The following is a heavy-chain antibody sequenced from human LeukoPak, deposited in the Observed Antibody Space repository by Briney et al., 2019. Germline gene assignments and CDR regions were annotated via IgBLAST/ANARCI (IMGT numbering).Heavy chain of an antibody. Sequence: SETLSLTCTVSGGSISSGGYNWIRIRQPPGKGLEWTAYIYHSGSSYYKPSLKSRVTISVDRSKNQFSLKLSSVTAADTAVYYCARVVVVPAAIDYWGQGTLVTVSS. V-gene: IGHV4-30-2*01. J-gene: IGHJ4*02. CDR3: ARVVVVPAAIDY. D-gene: IGHD2-2*02. CDR1: GGSISSGGYN. CDR2: IYHSGSS.